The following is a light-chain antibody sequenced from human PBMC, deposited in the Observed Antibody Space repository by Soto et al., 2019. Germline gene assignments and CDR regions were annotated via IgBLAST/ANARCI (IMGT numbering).Light chain of an antibody. Sequence: EIGMSQSPATLSVSPGGRATLSCRASQSVSSSYLAWYQQKPGQAPRLLIYGASSRATGIPDRFSGSGSGTDFTLTISRLEPEDFAVYYCQQYGSSPRTFGQGTKVDIK. CDR2: GAS. CDR1: QSVSSSY. V-gene: IGKV3-20*01. CDR3: QQYGSSPRT. J-gene: IGKJ1*01.